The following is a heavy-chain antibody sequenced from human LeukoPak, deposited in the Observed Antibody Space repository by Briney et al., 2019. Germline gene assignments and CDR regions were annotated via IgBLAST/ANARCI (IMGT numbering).Heavy chain of an antibody. CDR1: GLTLSLSRYA. Sequence: GGSLRLSCAASGLTLSLSRYAVNWVRQAPGRGLEWVSYISPSGDSTVNAESVKGRFTNSRDNSKNMVYLHMDSLRAEDTAIYLCVRKFYFYMDVWGKGTTVTVSS. CDR2: ISPSGDST. CDR3: VRKFYFYMDV. V-gene: IGHV3-23*01. J-gene: IGHJ6*04. D-gene: IGHD2/OR15-2a*01.